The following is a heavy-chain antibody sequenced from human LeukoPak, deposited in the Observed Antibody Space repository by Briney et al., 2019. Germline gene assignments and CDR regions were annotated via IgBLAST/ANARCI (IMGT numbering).Heavy chain of an antibody. J-gene: IGHJ6*03. Sequence: SVKVSCKASGGTFSNSAIGWVRQAPGQGLESIGEIIPMFGTTKYAQKFQGGVTITTDEFTRTTHMQLSSLRSEDTAVYYCASGRFGGFGGDYYYYMDVWGKGTTVTVSS. CDR2: IIPMFGTT. CDR1: GGTFSNSA. CDR3: ASGRFGGFGGDYYYYMDV. D-gene: IGHD2-15*01. V-gene: IGHV1-69*05.